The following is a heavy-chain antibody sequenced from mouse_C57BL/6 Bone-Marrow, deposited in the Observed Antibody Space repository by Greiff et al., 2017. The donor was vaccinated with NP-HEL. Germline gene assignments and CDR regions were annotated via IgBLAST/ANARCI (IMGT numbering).Heavy chain of an antibody. V-gene: IGHV14-3*01. Sequence: EVKLMESVAELVRPGASVKLSCTASGFNIKNTYMHWVKQRPEQGLEWIGRIDPANGNTKYAPKFPGKATITADTSSNTAYLQISSLTSEATAIYYCASGCSGGYVDVWGTGNTVTVSS. CDR3: ASGCSGGYVDV. J-gene: IGHJ1*03. CDR2: IDPANGNT. CDR1: GFNIKNTY.